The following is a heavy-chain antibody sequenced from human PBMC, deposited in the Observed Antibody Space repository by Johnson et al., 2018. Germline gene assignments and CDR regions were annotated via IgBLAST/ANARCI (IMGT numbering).Heavy chain of an antibody. V-gene: IGHV3-74*01. D-gene: IGHD2-15*01. CDR2: INSAGSST. CDR1: GFTFSSYW. J-gene: IGHJ6*03. CDR3: ARVRCSGGSCYWDYYYYYYMDV. Sequence: ERLQESGGGLVQPGGSLRLSCAASGFTFSSYWMHWVRQAPGKGLVWVSRINSAGSSTSYADSVQGRFTISRYNAKNTLYLQMNSLRAEDTAVYYCARVRCSGGSCYWDYYYYYYMDVWGKGTTVTVSS.